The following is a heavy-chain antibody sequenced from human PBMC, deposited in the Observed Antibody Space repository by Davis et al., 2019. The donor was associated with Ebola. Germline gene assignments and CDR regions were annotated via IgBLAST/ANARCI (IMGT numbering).Heavy chain of an antibody. Sequence: PGGSLRLSCQASGYIFDDYRIGWVRQVPGRGLEWMAIIYPDDSDAIYSPSFRGQVTISVDKSLTTAYLKWSSLKASDTAMYYCVSRSGFDFWSGPFDSWGQGTLVTVSA. J-gene: IGHJ4*02. CDR2: IYPDDSDA. D-gene: IGHD3-3*01. CDR1: GYIFDDYR. CDR3: VSRSGFDFWSGPFDS. V-gene: IGHV5-51*01.